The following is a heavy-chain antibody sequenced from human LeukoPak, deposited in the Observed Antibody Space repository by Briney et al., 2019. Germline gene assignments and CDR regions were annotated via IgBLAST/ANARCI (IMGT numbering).Heavy chain of an antibody. CDR2: IYYSGST. CDR1: GGSISSGGYY. D-gene: IGHD5-18*01. J-gene: IGHJ4*02. V-gene: IGHV4-31*03. CDR3: ARTIQLWSDSYFDY. Sequence: SQTLSLTRTVSGGSISSGGYYWSWIRQHPGKGLEWIGYIYYSGSTYYNPSLKSRVTISVDRSKNQFSLKLSSVTAADTAVYYCARTIQLWSDSYFDYWGQGTLVTVSS.